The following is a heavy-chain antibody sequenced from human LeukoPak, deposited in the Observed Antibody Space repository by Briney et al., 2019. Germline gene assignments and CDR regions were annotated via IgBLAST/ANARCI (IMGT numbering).Heavy chain of an antibody. Sequence: GESLRLSCAASGFTFDDYAMHWVRQAPGKGLEWVSGISWNSGSIGYADSVKGRFTISRDNAKNSLYLQMNSLRAEDMALYYCAKDYCSSTSCHFDYWGQGTLVTVSS. V-gene: IGHV3-9*03. CDR2: ISWNSGSI. D-gene: IGHD2-2*01. CDR1: GFTFDDYA. CDR3: AKDYCSSTSCHFDY. J-gene: IGHJ4*02.